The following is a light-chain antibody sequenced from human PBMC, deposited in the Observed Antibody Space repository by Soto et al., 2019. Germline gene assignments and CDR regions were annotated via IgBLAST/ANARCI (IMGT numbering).Light chain of an antibody. J-gene: IGKJ5*01. Sequence: AIQLTQSPSSLSASVGDRVTITCRASQDVRGALAWYQHKPGKAPKILIYDVSVLESGVPTRFSGSGSGTDFTLTITSLQPVDFATYYCQQFNSYPITFGQGTRLEIK. CDR2: DVS. CDR1: QDVRGA. CDR3: QQFNSYPIT. V-gene: IGKV1-13*02.